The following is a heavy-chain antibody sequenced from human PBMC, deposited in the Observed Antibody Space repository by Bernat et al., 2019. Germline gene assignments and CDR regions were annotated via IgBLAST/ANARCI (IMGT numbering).Heavy chain of an antibody. Sequence: QVQLVESGGGVVQPGRSLRLSCAASGFTFSSYGMHWVRQAPGKGLEWVAVISYDGSNKYYADSVKGRFTISRDNSKNTLYLQMNSLRAEDTAVYYCAIPYSSSWYYYYYYIDVWGKGTTVTVSS. CDR3: AIPYSSSWYYYYYYIDV. V-gene: IGHV3-30*03. CDR2: ISYDGSNK. CDR1: GFTFSSYG. D-gene: IGHD6-13*01. J-gene: IGHJ6*03.